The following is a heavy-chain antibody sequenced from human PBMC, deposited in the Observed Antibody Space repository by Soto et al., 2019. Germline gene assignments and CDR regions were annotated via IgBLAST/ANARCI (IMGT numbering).Heavy chain of an antibody. CDR3: AKETATSVDYYYFYGLDV. V-gene: IGHV3-30*18. Sequence: PGGSLRLSCSASGFIFGTYGMDWVRQAPGKGLEWVALISYDGNKEFYADSVKGRFTISRDNSRNTLYLHMNSLKPEDTAMYYCAKETATSVDYYYFYGLDVWGPGTTVTVSS. CDR2: ISYDGNKE. J-gene: IGHJ6*02. CDR1: GFIFGTYG. D-gene: IGHD1-1*01.